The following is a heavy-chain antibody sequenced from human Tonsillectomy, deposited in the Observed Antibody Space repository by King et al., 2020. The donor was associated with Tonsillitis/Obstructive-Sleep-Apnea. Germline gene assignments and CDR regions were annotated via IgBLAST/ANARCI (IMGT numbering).Heavy chain of an antibody. J-gene: IGHJ4*02. Sequence: VQLVESGGGVVQPGRSLRLSCAASGFTFSSYGMHWVRQAPGKGLEWVAVIWYDGSNKYYADSVKGRFTISRDNSKNTLYLQMNSLRAEDTAVYYRARTPCSSTSCYTRYFYYWGQGTLVTVSS. D-gene: IGHD2-2*02. CDR1: GFTFSSYG. CDR2: IWYDGSNK. V-gene: IGHV3-33*01. CDR3: ARTPCSSTSCYTRYFYY.